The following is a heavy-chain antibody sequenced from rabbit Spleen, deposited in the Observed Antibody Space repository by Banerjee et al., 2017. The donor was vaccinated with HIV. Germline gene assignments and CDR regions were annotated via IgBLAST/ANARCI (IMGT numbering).Heavy chain of an antibody. D-gene: IGHD2-1*01. CDR2: VDTSSGRT. Sequence: QEQLVESGGGLVKPEGSLTLTCTASGFDFSSSYWISWVRQAPGKGLEWIACVDTSSGRTYYASWVNGRFTISKTSSTTVTLQMTSLTAADTATYFCAREYGAYLNAFNFWGQGTLVTVS. CDR1: GFDFSSSYW. CDR3: AREYGAYLNAFNF. V-gene: IGHV1S45*01. J-gene: IGHJ4*01.